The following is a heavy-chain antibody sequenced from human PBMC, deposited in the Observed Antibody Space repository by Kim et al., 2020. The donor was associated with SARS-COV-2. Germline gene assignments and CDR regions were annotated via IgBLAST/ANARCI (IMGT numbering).Heavy chain of an antibody. V-gene: IGHV3-74*01. D-gene: IGHD3-22*01. Sequence: GGSLRLSCAASGFTFSTYWVHWVRQPPGKGLAWVSRINSDGSYTSYADSVKGRFTISRDDAKSTLYLQMNGLSAEDTAVYYCARGSSGHIGIDYWGQGTLVTVSS. CDR3: ARGSSGHIGIDY. CDR2: INSDGSYT. J-gene: IGHJ4*02. CDR1: GFTFSTYW.